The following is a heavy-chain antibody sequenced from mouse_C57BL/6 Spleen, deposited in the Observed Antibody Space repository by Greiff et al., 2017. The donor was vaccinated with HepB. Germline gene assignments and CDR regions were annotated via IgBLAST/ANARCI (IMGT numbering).Heavy chain of an antibody. J-gene: IGHJ3*01. V-gene: IGHV1-15*01. D-gene: IGHD1-1*01. CDR3: TRGDYGSSPAWFAD. Sequence: QVQLQQSGAELVRPGASVTLSCKASGYTFTDYEMHWVKQTPVHGLEWIGAIDPETGGTAYNQKFKGKAILTADKSSSTAYMELRSLTSEDSAVYYWTRGDYGSSPAWFADWGKGTLVTVSA. CDR2: IDPETGGT. CDR1: GYTFTDYE.